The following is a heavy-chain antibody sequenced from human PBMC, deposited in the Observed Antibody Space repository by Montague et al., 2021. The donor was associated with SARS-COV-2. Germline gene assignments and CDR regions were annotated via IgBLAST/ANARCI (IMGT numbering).Heavy chain of an antibody. CDR2: IYNSGST. J-gene: IGHJ3*01. D-gene: IGHD3-9*01. CDR3: ALSLRYFDWADAFDV. Sequence: SETLSLTCAVYGGSFSGYYWSWIRQPPGKGLEWIGYIYNSGSTNYNPSLKSRVTMSGDTSNNQFSLKLSSVTAADTAMYYCALSLRYFDWADAFDVWGQGTMVIVSS. CDR1: GGSFSGYY. V-gene: IGHV4-34*01.